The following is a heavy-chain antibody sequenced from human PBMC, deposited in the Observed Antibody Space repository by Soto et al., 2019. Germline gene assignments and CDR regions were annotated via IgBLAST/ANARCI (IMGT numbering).Heavy chain of an antibody. CDR1: GFTFSNAW. CDR2: IKSKTDGGTT. V-gene: IGHV3-15*07. D-gene: IGHD3-10*01. CDR3: TTALLWFGDVIDYYYGMDV. J-gene: IGHJ6*02. Sequence: RAGGSLRLSCAASGFTFSNAWMNWVRQAPGKGLEWVGRIKSKTDGGTTDYAAPVKGRFTISRDDSKNTLYLQMNSLKTEDTAVYYCTTALLWFGDVIDYYYGMDVWGQGTTVTVSS.